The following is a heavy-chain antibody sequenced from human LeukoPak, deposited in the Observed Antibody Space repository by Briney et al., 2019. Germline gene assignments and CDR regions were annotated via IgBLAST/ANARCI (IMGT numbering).Heavy chain of an antibody. V-gene: IGHV3-33*01. J-gene: IGHJ5*02. CDR2: IWYDGSNK. D-gene: IGHD3-22*01. CDR3: ARDYYDSSGYPNWFDP. Sequence: GGSLRLSCAASGFTFSSYGMHWVRQAPGKGLEWVAVIWYDGSNKYYADSVKGRFTISRDNPKNTLYLQMNSLRAEDTAVYYCARDYYDSSGYPNWFDPWGQGTLVTVSS. CDR1: GFTFSSYG.